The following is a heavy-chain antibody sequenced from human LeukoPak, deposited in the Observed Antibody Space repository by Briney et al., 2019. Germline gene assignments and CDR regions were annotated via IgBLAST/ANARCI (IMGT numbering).Heavy chain of an antibody. Sequence: PGGSLTLSCAASGFIFSDYYMSWVRQAPGKGLEWVGFIRSKAYGGTTEYAASVKGRFTISRDDSKSIAYLQMNSLKTEDTAVYYCTREPVDIVASAPFDYWGQGTLVTVSS. D-gene: IGHD5-12*01. CDR2: IRSKAYGGTT. CDR1: GFIFSDYY. J-gene: IGHJ4*02. V-gene: IGHV3-49*04. CDR3: TREPVDIVASAPFDY.